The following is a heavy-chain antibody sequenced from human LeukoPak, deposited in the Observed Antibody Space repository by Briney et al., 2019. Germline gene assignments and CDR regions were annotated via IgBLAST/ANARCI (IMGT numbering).Heavy chain of an antibody. CDR2: IYYSGST. D-gene: IGHD6-13*01. CDR3: ARDSRGLYSSSWYSYFDY. CDR1: GGSISSYY. V-gene: IGHV4-59*01. J-gene: IGHJ4*02. Sequence: SETLSLTCTVSGGSISSYYWSWIRQPPGKGLEWIGYIYYSGSTNYNPSLKSRVTISVDTSKNQFSLKLSSVTAADTAVYYCARDSRGLYSSSWYSYFDYWGQGTLVTVSS.